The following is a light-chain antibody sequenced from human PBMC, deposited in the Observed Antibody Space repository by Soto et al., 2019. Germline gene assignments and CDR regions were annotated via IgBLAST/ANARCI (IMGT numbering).Light chain of an antibody. Sequence: MRQSPSSLSASVGDRVTITCRASQGIRNALGWYQQKPGKAPKLLISVAFSLQSGVPSRFSGSGSETEFTLTISRLQPDDFATYFCHSRAFGQGTRLEIK. CDR1: QGIRNA. CDR2: VAF. CDR3: HSRA. V-gene: IGKV1-6*01. J-gene: IGKJ5*01.